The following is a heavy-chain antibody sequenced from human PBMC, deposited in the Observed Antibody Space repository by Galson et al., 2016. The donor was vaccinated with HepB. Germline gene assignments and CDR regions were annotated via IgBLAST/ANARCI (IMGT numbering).Heavy chain of an antibody. D-gene: IGHD6-13*01. Sequence: SLRLSCAASGFTFSDYFMSWIRQAPGKGLEWVSFISSSNTYTNYADTVKGRFTVPRDNAKNSLYLQMNSLRAEDSAIYYCARAGTAGHNHYYYGLDVWGPGTTVTVSS. V-gene: IGHV3-11*05. CDR2: ISSSNTYT. CDR1: GFTFSDYF. J-gene: IGHJ6*02. CDR3: ARAGTAGHNHYYYGLDV.